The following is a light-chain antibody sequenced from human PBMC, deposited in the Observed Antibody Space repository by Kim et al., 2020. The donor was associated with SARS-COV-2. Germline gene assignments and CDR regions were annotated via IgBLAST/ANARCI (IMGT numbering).Light chain of an antibody. CDR1: SLRSYY. V-gene: IGLV3-19*01. CDR2: NKN. CDR3: NSRDSSGNQVV. Sequence: SSELTQDPAVSVALGQTVRITCQGDSLRSYYASWYQQKPGQAPVLVIYNKNNRPSGIPDRFSGSSSGNTPSLTITGAQAEDEADYYCNSRDSSGNQVVFG. J-gene: IGLJ3*02.